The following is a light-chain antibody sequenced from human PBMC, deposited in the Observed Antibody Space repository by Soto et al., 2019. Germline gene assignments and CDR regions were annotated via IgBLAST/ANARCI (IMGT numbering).Light chain of an antibody. Sequence: DIVMTQSPLSLPVTPGEPASISCRSSQSLLDINGYNYLDWYLQKPGQSPQLLIYLGSIRASGVPDRFSGGGSGTDFTLKISRVEAEDVGLYYCMQALQAPLTFGQGTKVDIK. CDR1: QSLLDINGYNY. V-gene: IGKV2-28*01. CDR3: MQALQAPLT. J-gene: IGKJ1*01. CDR2: LGS.